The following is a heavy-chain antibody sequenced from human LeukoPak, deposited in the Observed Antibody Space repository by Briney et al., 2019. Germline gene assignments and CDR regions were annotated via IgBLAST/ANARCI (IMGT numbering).Heavy chain of an antibody. CDR2: ITTSSTYT. D-gene: IGHD3-16*01. CDR3: ARASLDC. Sequence: GGSLRLSCAASGFTFSSYNMNWVRQAPGKGLEWVSSITTSSTYTFYADSVKGRFTISRDNAKNSLFLQMNSLRAEDTAVYYCARASLDCWGQGTLVTVSS. J-gene: IGHJ4*02. V-gene: IGHV3-21*06. CDR1: GFTFSSYN.